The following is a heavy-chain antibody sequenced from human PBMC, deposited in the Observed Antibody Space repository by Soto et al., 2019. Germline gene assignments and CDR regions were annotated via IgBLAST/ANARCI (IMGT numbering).Heavy chain of an antibody. Sequence: SETLSLTCAVYGGSFSGYYWSWIRQPPGKGLEWIGEINHSGSTNYNPSLKSRVTISVDTSKNQFSLKLSSVTAADTAVYYCARGLLVPHRYYYYYGMDVWGQGTTVTVSS. J-gene: IGHJ6*02. V-gene: IGHV4-34*01. CDR2: INHSGST. CDR3: ARGLLVPHRYYYYYGMDV. D-gene: IGHD6-6*01. CDR1: GGSFSGYY.